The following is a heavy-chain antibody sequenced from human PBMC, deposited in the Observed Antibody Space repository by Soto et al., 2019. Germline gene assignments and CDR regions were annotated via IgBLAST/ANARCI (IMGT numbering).Heavy chain of an antibody. CDR3: ATNYGSGSTHFDY. CDR1: GDTFNFYT. D-gene: IGHD3-10*01. CDR2: IIPMLGMS. V-gene: IGHV1-69*02. Sequence: QVQLVQSGAEVKKPGSSARVSCTASGDTFNFYTISWVRQVPGQGPEWMGRIIPMLGMSNYAQKFQGRVTIMADKSTSTVYMNLSGLTSEDTAVYYCATNYGSGSTHFDYWGQGTLVTVSS. J-gene: IGHJ4*02.